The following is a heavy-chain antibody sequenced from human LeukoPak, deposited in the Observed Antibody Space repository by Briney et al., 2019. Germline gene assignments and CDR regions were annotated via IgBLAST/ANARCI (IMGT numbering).Heavy chain of an antibody. D-gene: IGHD6-19*01. CDR1: GGSISSFY. CDR3: AKGYTSGWYFFDY. CDR2: IYTSGSS. V-gene: IGHV4-4*07. J-gene: IGHJ4*02. Sequence: PSETLSLTCSVSGGSISSFYWSWIRQPAGKALEWIGRIYTSGSSNYNPSLRSRVTMSVDTSKNHFSLRLSSVTAADTAVYYCAKGYTSGWYFFDYWGQGTLVTVSS.